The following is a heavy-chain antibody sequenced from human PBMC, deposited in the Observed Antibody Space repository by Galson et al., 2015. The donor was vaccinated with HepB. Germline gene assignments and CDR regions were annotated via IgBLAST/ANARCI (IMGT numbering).Heavy chain of an antibody. CDR1: GFTFSAYW. CDR3: ARGAGRTSDF. V-gene: IGHV3-7*01. J-gene: IGHJ4*02. D-gene: IGHD1-26*01. Sequence: SRRLACAASGFTFSAYWMIWVRQAPGKGLEWVANMNQDGSDKYYVDSVKGRFTISRDNAKTSLYLQMNSLRVEDTAVYYCARGAGRTSDFWGQGTQVTVSS. CDR2: MNQDGSDK.